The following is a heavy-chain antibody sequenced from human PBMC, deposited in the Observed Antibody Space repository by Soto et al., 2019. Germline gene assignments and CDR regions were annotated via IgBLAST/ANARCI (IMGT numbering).Heavy chain of an antibody. Sequence: GGSLRLSCAASEFSFSSYALNWVRQAPGKRLEWVSAISATGTTTYYADSVKGRFTISRGNSKRTLFLQMDSLSPEDTAVYYCATYSSPFDNRRQETLVATSS. J-gene: IGHJ4*01. V-gene: IGHV3-23*01. CDR1: EFSFSSYA. CDR2: ISATGTTT. D-gene: IGHD6-13*01. CDR3: ATYSSPFDN.